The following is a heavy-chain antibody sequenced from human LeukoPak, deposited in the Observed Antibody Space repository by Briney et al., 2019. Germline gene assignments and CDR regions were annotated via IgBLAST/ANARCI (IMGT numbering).Heavy chain of an antibody. J-gene: IGHJ4*02. V-gene: IGHV4-34*01. CDR1: GGSFSGYY. CDR2: INHSGST. CDR3: ARAKYQLLYLPNRVAARPFDY. Sequence: SETLSLTCAVYGGSFSGYYWSWIRQPPGKGLEWIGEINHSGSTNYNPSLKSRVTISVDTSKNQFSLKLSSVTAADTAVYYCARAKYQLLYLPNRVAARPFDYWGQGTLVTVSS. D-gene: IGHD2-2*02.